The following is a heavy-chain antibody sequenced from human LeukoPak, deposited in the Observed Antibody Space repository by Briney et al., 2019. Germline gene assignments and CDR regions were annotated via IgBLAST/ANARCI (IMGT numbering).Heavy chain of an antibody. CDR1: GFTFNSYA. V-gene: IGHV3-23*01. J-gene: IGHJ4*02. D-gene: IGHD1-1*01. CDR3: AGNWNADY. CDR2: ISNSGGST. Sequence: GGSLRLSCAASGFTFNSYAMIWVRQAPGKGLEWVSAISNSGGSTYYADSVKGRFTISRDNSKNTLYLQMNSLGAEDTAVYYCAGNWNADYWGQGTLVTVS.